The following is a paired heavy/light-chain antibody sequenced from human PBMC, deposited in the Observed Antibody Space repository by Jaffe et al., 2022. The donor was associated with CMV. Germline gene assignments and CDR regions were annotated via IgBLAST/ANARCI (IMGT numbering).Heavy chain of an antibody. CDR2: MSPDGNNK. CDR3: STGTAE. J-gene: IGHJ4*02. V-gene: IGHV3-7*03. CDR1: GFTVTSYW. Sequence: EVQMVESGGGLVQPGGSLTLSCAASGFTVTSYWMSWVRQAPRKGLEWVAHMSPDGNNKYYVDSVKGRFTFSRDTATNSLFLHMNSLRVDDTAIYYCSTGTAEWGQGTLVTVSS. D-gene: IGHD6-13*01.
Light chain of an antibody. J-gene: IGKJ4*01. V-gene: IGKV2-30*01. Sequence: DVVMTQSPLSLPVTLGQPASISCRSSQSLVYSDGTTRLIWLQQRPGQSPRRLIFEVSKRESGVPDRFSGSGSGTDFTLEISRVEADDVAIYYCMQYTRWPHTFGGGTKVEI. CDR1: QSLVYSDGTTR. CDR2: EVS. CDR3: MQYTRWPHT.